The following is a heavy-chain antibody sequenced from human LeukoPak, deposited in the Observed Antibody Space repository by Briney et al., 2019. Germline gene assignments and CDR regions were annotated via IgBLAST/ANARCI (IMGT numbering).Heavy chain of an antibody. J-gene: IGHJ6*03. D-gene: IGHD3-22*01. CDR1: GYSFTSYW. Sequence: GESLKISCKGSGYSFTSYWIGWVRQMPGKGLEWMGIIYPGDSDTRYSPSFQGQVTISADKSISTAYLQWSSLKASDTAMYYCARQTPHPEPYYDSSGSVGPYYYYMDVWGKGTTVTVSS. CDR2: IYPGDSDT. CDR3: ARQTPHPEPYYDSSGSVGPYYYYMDV. V-gene: IGHV5-51*01.